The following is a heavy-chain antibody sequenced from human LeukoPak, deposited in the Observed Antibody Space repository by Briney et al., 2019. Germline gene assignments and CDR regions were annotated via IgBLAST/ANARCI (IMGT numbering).Heavy chain of an antibody. Sequence: SQTLSLTCAISGDSVSSNSAAWNWIRQSPSRGLEWLGRTYYRSKWYNEYTVSVKSRITINPDTSKNQFSLQLNSVTPEDTAMYYCAREVAMIRGVKNWFDRWGQGTLVTVSS. CDR2: TYYRSKWYN. CDR3: AREVAMIRGVKNWFDR. CDR1: GDSVSSNSAA. D-gene: IGHD3-10*01. V-gene: IGHV6-1*01. J-gene: IGHJ5*02.